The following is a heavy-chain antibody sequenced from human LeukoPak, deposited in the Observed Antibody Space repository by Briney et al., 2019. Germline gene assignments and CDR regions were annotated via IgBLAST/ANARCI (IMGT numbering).Heavy chain of an antibody. CDR3: AKDLVPHDSSGYPFDY. CDR1: GFTFSSYG. CDR2: ISYDGSNK. D-gene: IGHD3-22*01. J-gene: IGHJ4*02. Sequence: QSGRSLRLSCAASGFTFSSYGMHWVRQAPGKGLEWVAVISYDGSNKYYADSVKGRFTISRDNSKNTLYLQMNSLRAEDTAVYYCAKDLVPHDSSGYPFDYWGQGTLVTVSS. V-gene: IGHV3-30*18.